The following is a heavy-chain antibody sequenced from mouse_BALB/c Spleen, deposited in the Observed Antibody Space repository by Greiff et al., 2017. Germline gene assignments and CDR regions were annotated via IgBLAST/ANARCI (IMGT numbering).Heavy chain of an antibody. CDR3: ARYETTVVANYAMDY. CDR2: IYPGDGDT. CDR1: GYAFSSYW. Sequence: VQLVESGAELVRPGSSVKISCKASGYAFSSYWMNWVKQRPGQGLEWIGQIYPGDGDTNYNGKFKGKATLTADKSSSTAYMQLSSLTSEDSAVYFCARYETTVVANYAMDYWGQGTSVTVSS. D-gene: IGHD1-1*01. V-gene: IGHV1-80*01. J-gene: IGHJ4*01.